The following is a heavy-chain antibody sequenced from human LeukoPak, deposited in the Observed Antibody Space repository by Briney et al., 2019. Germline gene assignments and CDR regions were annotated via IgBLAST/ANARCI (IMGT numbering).Heavy chain of an antibody. D-gene: IGHD3-16*02. CDR3: ARAGADYVWGSYRQWYFDY. CDR1: GGSISSGSYY. Sequence: PSETLSLTCTVSGGSISSGSYYWSWIRQPPGKGLEWIGYIYYSGSTNYNPSLKSRVTISVDTSKNQFSLKLSSVTAADTAVYYCARAGADYVWGSYRQWYFDYWGQGTLVTVSS. CDR2: IYYSGST. J-gene: IGHJ4*02. V-gene: IGHV4-61*01.